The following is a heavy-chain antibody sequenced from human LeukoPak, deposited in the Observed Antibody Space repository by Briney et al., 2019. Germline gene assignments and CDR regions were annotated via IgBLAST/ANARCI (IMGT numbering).Heavy chain of an antibody. CDR2: IYYSGST. V-gene: IGHV4-59*01. CDR3: AREGVVVTGDAFDI. Sequence: PSETLSLTCTVSGASISSYYWSWIRQPPGKGLECIGYIYYSGSTKYNPSLKSRVTIPVDTSKNQFSLKLSSVTAADTAVYYCAREGVVVTGDAFDIWGQGTMVTVSS. D-gene: IGHD3-22*01. CDR1: GASISSYY. J-gene: IGHJ3*02.